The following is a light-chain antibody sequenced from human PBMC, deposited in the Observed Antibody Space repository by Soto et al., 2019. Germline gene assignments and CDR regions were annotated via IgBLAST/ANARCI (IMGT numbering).Light chain of an antibody. J-gene: IGKJ1*01. CDR3: QQYGTLPWT. V-gene: IGKV3-20*01. CDR1: QSVSKTY. Sequence: DIVLTQSPGTLSLSPGERATLSCRASQSVSKTYLAWYQQKPGQAPRLLMFGVSSRATGIPDRFSGSGSGTDFTLTISRLEPGDFAVYYCQQYGTLPWTFGQGTKVEIK. CDR2: GVS.